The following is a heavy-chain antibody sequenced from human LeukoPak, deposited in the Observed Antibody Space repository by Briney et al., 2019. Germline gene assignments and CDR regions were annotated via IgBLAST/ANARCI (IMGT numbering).Heavy chain of an antibody. CDR1: GVSSYN. J-gene: IGHJ3*02. D-gene: IGHD6-19*01. V-gene: IGHV3-21*01. Sequence: GGSLRLSCAASGVSSYNMNWVRQAPGKGLEWVSSISSSTSYISYADSVKGRFTISRDNAKNSLYLQMNSLRAEDTAVYYCARGRTSGWYAQDAFDIWGQGTMVTVSS. CDR3: ARGRTSGWYAQDAFDI. CDR2: ISSSTSYI.